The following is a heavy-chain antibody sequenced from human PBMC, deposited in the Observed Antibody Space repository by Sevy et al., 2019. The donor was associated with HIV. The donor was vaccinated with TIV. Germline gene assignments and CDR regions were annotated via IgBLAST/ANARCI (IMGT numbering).Heavy chain of an antibody. CDR1: GYILTDLS. J-gene: IGHJ6*02. CDR3: ATCGSQPLLPRGVFYYYPMDV. CDR2: FDPEHGET. D-gene: IGHD3-10*01. V-gene: IGHV1-24*01. Sequence: ASGKVSCKVSGYILTDLSMHWVRQAPGKGLEWMGGFDPEHGETIYAHKFQGRVTMTEDTSTDTAYMELSSLRSEDTAVYYCATCGSQPLLPRGVFYYYPMDVWGQGTTVTVSS.